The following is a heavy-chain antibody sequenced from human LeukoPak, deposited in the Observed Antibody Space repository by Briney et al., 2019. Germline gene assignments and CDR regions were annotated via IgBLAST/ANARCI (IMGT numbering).Heavy chain of an antibody. CDR1: GYTFTCYD. V-gene: IGHV1-8*01. D-gene: IGHD6-13*01. J-gene: IGHJ5*02. CDR2: MNPNSGNT. Sequence: ASVKVSCKASGYTFTCYDINWVRQATGQGLEWMGWMNPNSGNTGYAQKFQGRVTMTRNTSISTAYMELSSLRSEDTAVYYCARVSYSSSWYHNWFDPWGQGTLVTVSS. CDR3: ARVSYSSSWYHNWFDP.